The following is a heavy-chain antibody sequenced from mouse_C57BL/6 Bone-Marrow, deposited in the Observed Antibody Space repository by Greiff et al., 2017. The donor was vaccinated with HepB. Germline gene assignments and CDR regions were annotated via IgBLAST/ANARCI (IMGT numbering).Heavy chain of an antibody. Sequence: EVQRVESGAELVKPGASVKLSCTASGFNIKDYYMHWVKQRTEQGLEWIGRIDPEDGETKYAPKFQGKATITADTSSNTAYLQLSSLTSEDTAVYYCARPMVTTPYYAMDYWGQGTSVTVSS. CDR2: IDPEDGET. CDR3: ARPMVTTPYYAMDY. J-gene: IGHJ4*01. D-gene: IGHD2-2*01. V-gene: IGHV14-2*01. CDR1: GFNIKDYY.